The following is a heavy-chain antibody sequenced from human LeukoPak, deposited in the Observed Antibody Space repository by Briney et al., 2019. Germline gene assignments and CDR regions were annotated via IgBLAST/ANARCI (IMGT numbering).Heavy chain of an antibody. V-gene: IGHV4-34*01. CDR2: INDNGST. CDR3: ARDGRSAWYRGGKFDP. CDR1: GGSFSGYY. J-gene: IGHJ5*02. D-gene: IGHD6-19*01. Sequence: SETLSLTCAVYGGSFSGYYWSWIRQPPGKGLEWIGEINDNGSTNYSPSLKSRITISVDTSQNQFSLKLSSVTAADTAVYYCARDGRSAWYRGGKFDPWGQGTLVTVSS.